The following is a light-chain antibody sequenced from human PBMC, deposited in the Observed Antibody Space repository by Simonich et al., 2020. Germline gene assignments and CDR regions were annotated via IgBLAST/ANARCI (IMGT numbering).Light chain of an antibody. CDR1: SSNIGSNY. CDR3: AAWDDSLSGVV. J-gene: IGLJ2*01. V-gene: IGLV1-47*01. Sequence: QSVLTQPPSASGTPGQRVTISCSGSSSNIGSNYVYWYQHLPGTAPKLLIYRNKQRPSGVPERVSGSKSGTSASLAISGLRSEDEADYYCAAWDDSLSGVVFGGGTKLTVL. CDR2: RNK.